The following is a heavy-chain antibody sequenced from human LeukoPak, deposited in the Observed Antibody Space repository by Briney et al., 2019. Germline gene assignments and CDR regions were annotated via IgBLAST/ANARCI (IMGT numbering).Heavy chain of an antibody. D-gene: IGHD6-13*01. CDR1: GFTFSDHY. Sequence: GGSLRLSCAASGFTFSDHYMDWVRQAPGKGLEWVGRIRHKADGYTTEYAASVKGRFSISRDDSKSSLFLQLNSLRAEDTAVYYCAKDGSSSWYAFDIWGQGTMVTVSS. J-gene: IGHJ3*02. V-gene: IGHV3-72*01. CDR2: IRHKADGYTT. CDR3: AKDGSSSWYAFDI.